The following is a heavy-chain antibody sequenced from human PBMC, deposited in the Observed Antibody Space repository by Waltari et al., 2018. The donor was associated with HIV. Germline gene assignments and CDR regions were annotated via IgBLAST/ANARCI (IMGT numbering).Heavy chain of an antibody. CDR2: SSSSGSTI. V-gene: IGHV3-48*03. Sequence: EVQLVESGGGLVQPGGSLRCSCAASGFTFSSYEMNWVRQGPGKGLEWVSYSSSSGSTIYSADSLKGRFTIARDTAKNSLYLQMNSLRAEDTAVYYCASLAGYWGQGTLVTVSS. CDR1: GFTFSSYE. CDR3: ASLAGY. J-gene: IGHJ4*02. D-gene: IGHD6-19*01.